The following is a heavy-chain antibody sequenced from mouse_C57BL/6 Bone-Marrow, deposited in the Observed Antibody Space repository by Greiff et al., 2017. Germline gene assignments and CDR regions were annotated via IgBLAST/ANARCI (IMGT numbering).Heavy chain of an antibody. V-gene: IGHV14-4*01. J-gene: IGHJ4*01. CDR2: IDPANGDT. CDR1: GFNITDDY. CDR3: TTWFYYATTELAMDD. D-gene: IGHD2-1*01. Sequence: VHVKQSGAELVRPGASVKLSCTASGFNITDDYMHWVKQRPEQGLEWIGWIDPANGDTEYASKFKGKATLTADTSSNTAYLQLSSLTSEDTAVYYCTTWFYYATTELAMDDWGQGTSVTVSS.